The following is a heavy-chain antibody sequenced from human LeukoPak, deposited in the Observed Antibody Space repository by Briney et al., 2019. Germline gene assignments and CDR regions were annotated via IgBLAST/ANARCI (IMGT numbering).Heavy chain of an antibody. CDR1: GFTFSSYG. V-gene: IGHV4-38-2*01. D-gene: IGHD5-18*01. J-gene: IGHJ5*02. Sequence: GTLRLSCAASGFTFSSYGMSWVRQAPGKGLEWIGSFYHSGSTYYNPSLESRVTISLDTSKNQFSLKLSSVTAADTAVYYCARGRRGYSYGNWFDPWGQGTLVTVSS. CDR2: FYHSGST. CDR3: ARGRRGYSYGNWFDP.